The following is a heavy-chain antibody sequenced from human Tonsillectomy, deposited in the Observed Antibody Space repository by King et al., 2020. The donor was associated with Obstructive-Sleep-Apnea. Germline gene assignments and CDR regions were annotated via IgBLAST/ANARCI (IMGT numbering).Heavy chain of an antibody. J-gene: IGHJ2*01. CDR1: GYRFSNYW. CDR2: IYPGDSDN. CDR3: ARRGGTGDSWYFDL. D-gene: IGHD7-27*01. Sequence: VQLVQSGAEVKKPGESLKISCKGSGYRFSNYWIGWVRQMPWKGLEWMGIIYPGDSDNRYSQSFQGPGTISADKSISTAYLQWSSLKASDTAMYYCARRGGTGDSWYFDLWGRGTLVTVSS. V-gene: IGHV5-51*01.